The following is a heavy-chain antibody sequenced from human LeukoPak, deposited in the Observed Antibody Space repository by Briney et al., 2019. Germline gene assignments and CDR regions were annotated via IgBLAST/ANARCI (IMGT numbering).Heavy chain of an antibody. CDR1: GYTFTGYY. CDR2: INPNSGGT. V-gene: IGHV1-2*02. CDR3: ARDSDIVVVVARPDY. J-gene: IGHJ4*02. D-gene: IGHD2-15*01. Sequence: AAVKLSCKASGYTFTGYYMHWVRQAPGQGLEWMGWINPNSGGTNYAQKFQGRVTMTRDTSISTAYMELSRLRSDDTAVYYCARDSDIVVVVARPDYWGQGNLVTVSS.